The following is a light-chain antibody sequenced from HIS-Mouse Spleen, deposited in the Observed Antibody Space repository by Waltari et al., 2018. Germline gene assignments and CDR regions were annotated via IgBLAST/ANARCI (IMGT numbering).Light chain of an antibody. J-gene: IGLJ2*01. CDR3: CSYAGSSTSVV. CDR2: EGS. V-gene: IGLV2-23*01. Sequence: QSALTQPASVSGSPGQSITISCTGTSSDVGSYTLFPWYQQHPGKAPKLMIYEGSKRPSGVSNRFSGSKSGNTASLTISGLQAEDEADYYCCSYAGSSTSVVFGGGTKLTVL. CDR1: SSDVGSYTL.